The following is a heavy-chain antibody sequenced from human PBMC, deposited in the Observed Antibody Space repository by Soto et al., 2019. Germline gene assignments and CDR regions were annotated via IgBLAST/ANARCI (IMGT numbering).Heavy chain of an antibody. D-gene: IGHD4-4*01. Sequence: SVKVSCKASGGTFSSYAISWVRQAPGQGLEWMGGIIPIFGTANYAQKFQGRVTITADESTSTAYMELSSLRSEDTAVYYCAIDVGTTVTTLYGIDVWGQGTTVTVSS. CDR2: IIPIFGTA. CDR1: GGTFSSYA. J-gene: IGHJ6*02. CDR3: AIDVGTTVTTLYGIDV. V-gene: IGHV1-69*13.